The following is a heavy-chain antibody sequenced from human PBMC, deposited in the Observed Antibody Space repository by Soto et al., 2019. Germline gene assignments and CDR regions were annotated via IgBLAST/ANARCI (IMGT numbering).Heavy chain of an antibody. D-gene: IGHD3-22*01. V-gene: IGHV3-30-3*01. CDR2: ISYDGSNK. J-gene: IGHJ3*02. Sequence: QVQLVESGGGVVQPGRSLRLSCAASGFTFSSYAMHWVRQAPGKGLEWVAVISYDGSNKYYADSVKGRFTISRDTAKNTLYLQMNSLRAEDTAVYYCARERDYYDSSSAFDIWGQGTMVTVSS. CDR1: GFTFSSYA. CDR3: ARERDYYDSSSAFDI.